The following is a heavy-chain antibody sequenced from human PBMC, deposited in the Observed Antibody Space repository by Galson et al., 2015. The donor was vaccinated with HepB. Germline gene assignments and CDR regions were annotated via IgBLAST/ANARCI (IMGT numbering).Heavy chain of an antibody. V-gene: IGHV1-69*06. Sequence: SVKVSCKASGGTFSSYAISWVRQAPGQGLEWMGGIIPIFGTANYAQKFQGRVTITADKSTSTAYMELSSLRSEDTAVYNCARDPGYSSGWYPLYGMDVWGQGTTVTVSS. CDR3: ARDPGYSSGWYPLYGMDV. CDR2: IIPIFGTA. D-gene: IGHD6-19*01. CDR1: GGTFSSYA. J-gene: IGHJ6*02.